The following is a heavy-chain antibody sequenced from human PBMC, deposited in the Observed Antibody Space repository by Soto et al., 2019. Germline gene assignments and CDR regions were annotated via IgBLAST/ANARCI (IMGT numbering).Heavy chain of an antibody. Sequence: PSETLSLTCTVSGGSISSGGYYWSWIRQHPGKGLEWIGYIYYSGSTYYNPSLKSRVTISVDTSKNQFSLKLSSVTAADTAVYYCARDGSITMVRGVIPPTYYYNGMDVWGQGTTVTVSS. D-gene: IGHD3-10*01. CDR3: ARDGSITMVRGVIPPTYYYNGMDV. CDR2: IYYSGST. CDR1: GGSISSGGYY. V-gene: IGHV4-31*03. J-gene: IGHJ6*02.